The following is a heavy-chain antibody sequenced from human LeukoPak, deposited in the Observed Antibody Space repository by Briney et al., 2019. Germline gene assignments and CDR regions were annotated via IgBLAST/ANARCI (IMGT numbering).Heavy chain of an antibody. CDR1: GFTVSSNY. Sequence: GGSLRLSCAASGFTVSSNYMTWVRQAPGKGLEWVSVIYTGGTTYYADSVKGRFTISRDNSKNMLYLQMNSLRADDTAVYYCARDRGALADYYFDYWGQGTLVTVSS. J-gene: IGHJ4*02. D-gene: IGHD6-19*01. CDR2: IYTGGTT. CDR3: ARDRGALADYYFDY. V-gene: IGHV3-66*01.